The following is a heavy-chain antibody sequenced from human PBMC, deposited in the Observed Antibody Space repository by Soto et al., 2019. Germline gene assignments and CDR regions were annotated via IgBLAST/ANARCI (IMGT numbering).Heavy chain of an antibody. CDR2: IYWNDDK. V-gene: IGHV2-5*01. CDR1: GFSLSTSGVG. CDR3: AHSLFSDFWSGYLLSGFDY. Sequence: SGPTLVNPTQTLTLTCTFSGFSLSTSGVGVGWIRQPPGKALEWLALIYWNDDKRYSPSLKSRLTITKDTSKNQVVLTMTNMDPVDTATYYCAHSLFSDFWSGYLLSGFDYWGQGTLVTVSS. J-gene: IGHJ4*02. D-gene: IGHD3-3*01.